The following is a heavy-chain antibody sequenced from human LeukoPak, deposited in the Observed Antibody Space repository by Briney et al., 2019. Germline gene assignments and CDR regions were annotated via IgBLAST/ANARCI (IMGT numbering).Heavy chain of an antibody. V-gene: IGHV3-9*01. Sequence: GGSLRLSCVTSGFTFGDFVMHWVRQAPGKGLECVSTISWTGDRVAYAGSVKGRFTVSRDNAKNSLFLQMNSLRTDDTALYYCIKDAPNGSIDYWGQGTLVTVSS. D-gene: IGHD2-8*01. J-gene: IGHJ4*02. CDR2: ISWTGDRV. CDR1: GFTFGDFV. CDR3: IKDAPNGSIDY.